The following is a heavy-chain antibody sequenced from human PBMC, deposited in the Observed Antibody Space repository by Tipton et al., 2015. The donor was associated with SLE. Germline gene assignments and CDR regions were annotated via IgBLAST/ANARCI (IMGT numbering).Heavy chain of an antibody. V-gene: IGHV4-59*03. CDR2: IYFSGST. CDR3: ASKGGSGSYYPN. D-gene: IGHD3-10*01. CDR1: GGSINNYY. Sequence: TLSLTCTVSGGSINNYYWSWVRQPPGRGLEWIGYIYFSGSTVYSPSLKSRVTISVDTSKNQFSLRLNSVTAADTAVYYCASKGGSGSYYPNWGQGTLVTVSS. J-gene: IGHJ4*02.